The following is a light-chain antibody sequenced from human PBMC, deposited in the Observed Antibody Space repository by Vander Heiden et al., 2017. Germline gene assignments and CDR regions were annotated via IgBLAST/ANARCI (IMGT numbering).Light chain of an antibody. Sequence: IRLTQSLSFLFASVGDRVTITCLASQDVSRYLAWYQQKPGKAPKLLIYSASTLQSGVPSRFSGSGSGTEFTLTISSLQPEDFATYYCQQSNSFPIYSFGPGSRVDFK. CDR1: QDVSRY. CDR3: QQSNSFPIYS. CDR2: SAS. J-gene: IGKJ3*01. V-gene: IGKV1-9*01.